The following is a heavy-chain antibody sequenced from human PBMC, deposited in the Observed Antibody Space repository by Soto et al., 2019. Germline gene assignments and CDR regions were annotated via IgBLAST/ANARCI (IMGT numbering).Heavy chain of an antibody. CDR2: IYYSGST. J-gene: IGHJ5*02. CDR3: ARDPTP. V-gene: IGHV4-31*03. Sequence: QVQLQESGPGLVKPSQTLSLTCTVSGGSISSGGCYCSWIRQHPGTGLEWIEYIYYSGSTNYTTSLKSRVTISVDTSKNQFCLKLSSVTAAGNAVYYCARDPTPWGQGTLVTVSS. CDR1: GGSISSGGCY.